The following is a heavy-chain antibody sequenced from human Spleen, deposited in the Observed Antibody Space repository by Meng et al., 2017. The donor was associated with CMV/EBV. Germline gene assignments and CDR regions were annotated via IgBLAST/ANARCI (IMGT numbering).Heavy chain of an antibody. CDR3: ARAEMATMVD. V-gene: IGHV4-34*01. CDR1: GGSFSGYY. D-gene: IGHD5-24*01. J-gene: IGHJ4*02. CDR2: INHSGST. Sequence: LTLEFYGGSFSGYYWSWIRQPPGKGLEWIGEINHSGSTNYNPSLKSRVTISVDTSKNQFSLKLSSVTAADTAVYYCARAEMATMVDWGQGTLVTVSS.